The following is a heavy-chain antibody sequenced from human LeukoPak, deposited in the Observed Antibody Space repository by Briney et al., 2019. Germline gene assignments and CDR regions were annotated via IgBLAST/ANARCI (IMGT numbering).Heavy chain of an antibody. J-gene: IGHJ4*02. CDR3: ARGYCSGGSCYRGEGFDY. D-gene: IGHD2-15*01. V-gene: IGHV3-33*01. CDR1: GFTFSSYG. CDR2: IWYEGSNK. Sequence: PGGPLRLSCAAFGFTFSSYGMPWGRQAPGKGRGGVAVIWYEGSNKYYADSVKGRFTISRDNSKNTLYLQMNSLRAEDTAVYYCARGYCSGGSCYRGEGFDYWGQGTLVTVSS.